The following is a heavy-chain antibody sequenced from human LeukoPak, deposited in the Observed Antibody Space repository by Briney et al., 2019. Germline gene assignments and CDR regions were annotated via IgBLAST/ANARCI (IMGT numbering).Heavy chain of an antibody. D-gene: IGHD3-22*01. Sequence: SETLSLTCTVSGGSISSYYWSWIRQPPGKGLEWIGYIYYSGSTNYNPSLKSRVTISVDTSKNQFSLKLSSVTAADTAVYHCARTAGGYYYGHYFDYWGQGTLVTVSS. CDR3: ARTAGGYYYGHYFDY. CDR1: GGSISSYY. V-gene: IGHV4-59*01. CDR2: IYYSGST. J-gene: IGHJ4*02.